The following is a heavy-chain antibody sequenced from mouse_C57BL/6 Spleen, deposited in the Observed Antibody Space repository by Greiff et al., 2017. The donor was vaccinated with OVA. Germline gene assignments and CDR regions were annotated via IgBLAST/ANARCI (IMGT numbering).Heavy chain of an antibody. CDR2: IYPGDGDT. D-gene: IGHD1-1*01. J-gene: IGHJ1*03. Sequence: QVQLKESGPELVKPGASVKISCKASGYAFSSSWMNWVKQRPGKGLEWIGRIYPGDGDTNYNGKFKGKATLTADKTSSTAYMQLSSLTSEDSAVYFCARLGDSSSVYRYYEVWGTRTTVTVSS. V-gene: IGHV1-82*01. CDR1: GYAFSSSW. CDR3: ARLGDSSSVYRYYEV.